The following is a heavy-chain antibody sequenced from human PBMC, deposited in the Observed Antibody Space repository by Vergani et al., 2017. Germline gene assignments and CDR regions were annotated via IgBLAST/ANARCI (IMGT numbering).Heavy chain of an antibody. V-gene: IGHV4-59*01. CDR3: ARETELVRVESWYFDL. CDR1: GGSISSYY. D-gene: IGHD6-13*01. Sequence: QVQLQESGPGLVKPSETLSLTCTVSGGSISSYYWSWIRQPPGKGLEWIGYIYYSGSTNYNPPLKSRITISVEPSKNQFSLKLSSVTAADTAVYYCARETELVRVESWYFDLWGRGTLVTVSS. CDR2: IYYSGST. J-gene: IGHJ2*01.